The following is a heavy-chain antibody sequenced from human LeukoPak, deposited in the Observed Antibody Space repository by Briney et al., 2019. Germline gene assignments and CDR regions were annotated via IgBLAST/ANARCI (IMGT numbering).Heavy chain of an antibody. V-gene: IGHV3-48*04. J-gene: IGHJ4*02. CDR2: INSVGGTT. CDR1: GFTFNTYG. Sequence: GGSLRLSCAASGFTFNTYGMDWFRQAPGRGLEWISYINSVGGTTFYADSVKGRFTISRDNAKNSLYLQMNSLRAEDTAVYYCARVGSIAAAGTVDYWGQGTLVTVSS. CDR3: ARVGSIAAAGTVDY. D-gene: IGHD6-13*01.